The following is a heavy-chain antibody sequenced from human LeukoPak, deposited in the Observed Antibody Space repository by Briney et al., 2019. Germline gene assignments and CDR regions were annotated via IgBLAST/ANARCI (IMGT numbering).Heavy chain of an antibody. D-gene: IGHD3-22*01. Sequence: GGSLRLSCAAFGFTVSSNYMSWVRQAPGKGLEWVSVIYRGGNTYYADSVKGRFTISRDNSKNTVYLQMRSLRAEDTAVYYCARDVYDSSANYYYAFDIWGQGTMVTVSS. V-gene: IGHV3-53*01. J-gene: IGHJ3*02. CDR3: ARDVYDSSANYYYAFDI. CDR1: GFTVSSNY. CDR2: IYRGGNT.